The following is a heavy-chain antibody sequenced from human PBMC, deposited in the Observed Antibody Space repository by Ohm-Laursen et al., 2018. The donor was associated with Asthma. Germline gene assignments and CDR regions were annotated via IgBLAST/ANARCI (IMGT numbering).Heavy chain of an antibody. CDR1: GFTFSSYS. CDR2: ISSSSGYI. J-gene: IGHJ4*02. Sequence: SLRLSCTASGFTFSSYSMNWVRQAPGKGLEWVSSISSSSGYIYYADSVKGRFTISRDNAKNSLYLQMNSLRAEDTAVYYCATESGSYILEDYWGQGTLVTVSS. D-gene: IGHD1-26*01. V-gene: IGHV3-21*01. CDR3: ATESGSYILEDY.